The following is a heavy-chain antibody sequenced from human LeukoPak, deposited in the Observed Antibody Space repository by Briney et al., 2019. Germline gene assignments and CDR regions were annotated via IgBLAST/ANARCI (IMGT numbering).Heavy chain of an antibody. CDR3: ARESTIFGASGWFDP. J-gene: IGHJ5*02. D-gene: IGHD3-3*01. CDR2: HSGGST. V-gene: IGHV3-53*01. Sequence: PGGSLKLSCAASGFTVITNYMNWVRQAPGRGLEWVAVHSGGSTYYADSVKGRFTISRDNSKNTLYLQMNSLRAEDTAVYYCARESTIFGASGWFDPWGQGTLVTVSP. CDR1: GFTVITNY.